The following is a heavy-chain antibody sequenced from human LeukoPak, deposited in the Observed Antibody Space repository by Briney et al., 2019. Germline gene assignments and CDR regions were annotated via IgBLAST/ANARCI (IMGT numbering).Heavy chain of an antibody. CDR3: AKDPLVGAATYFDY. CDR2: INATGDTT. Sequence: GGSLRLSCAASGFTFNNYALSWVRQAPGQELEWVSGINATGDTTYYADSVKGRFTISRDNSKNTLYLQMNSLRAEDTAAYYCAKDPLVGAATYFDYRGQGTLVTVSS. J-gene: IGHJ4*02. D-gene: IGHD1-26*01. V-gene: IGHV3-23*01. CDR1: GFTFNNYA.